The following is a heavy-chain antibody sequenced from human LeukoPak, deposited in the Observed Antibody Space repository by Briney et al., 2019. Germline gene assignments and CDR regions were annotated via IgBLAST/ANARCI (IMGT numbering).Heavy chain of an antibody. Sequence: PSETLSLTCAVSGYSISSGYYWGWIRQPPGKGLEWIGSIYHSGSTYYNPSLKSRVTISVDTSKNQFSLKLSSVTAADTAVYYCAGGLAYCSSTSCHDYWGQGTLVTASS. CDR2: IYHSGST. J-gene: IGHJ4*02. CDR3: AGGLAYCSSTSCHDY. D-gene: IGHD2-2*01. CDR1: GYSISSGYY. V-gene: IGHV4-38-2*01.